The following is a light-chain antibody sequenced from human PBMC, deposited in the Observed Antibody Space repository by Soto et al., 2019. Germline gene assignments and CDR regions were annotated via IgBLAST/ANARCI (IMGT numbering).Light chain of an antibody. CDR1: QYISEW. J-gene: IGKJ1*01. Sequence: DIQMTQSPSTLSASIGDRVTITCRASQYISEWLAWYQQKPGKAPKLLIYKASIIQSGVTSSFSGSGSGTEFILTISSLQPDELASCHWQQYGGGWAFGQGTRVEIK. CDR2: KAS. CDR3: QQYGGGWA. V-gene: IGKV1-5*03.